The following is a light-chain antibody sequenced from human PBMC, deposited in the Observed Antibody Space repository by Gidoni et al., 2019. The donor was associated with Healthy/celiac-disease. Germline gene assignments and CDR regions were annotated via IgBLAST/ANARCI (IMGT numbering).Light chain of an antibody. CDR1: QSVSSY. V-gene: IGKV3-11*01. CDR3: QQRSNWPPIT. Sequence: EIVLTQSPATLSLSPGERATLSCRASQSVSSYLAWYHQKPGQAPRLLIYDASNRATGIPARSSGSGSGTDFTLTISSLEPEDFAVYYCQQRSNWPPITFGQGTRLEIK. J-gene: IGKJ5*01. CDR2: DAS.